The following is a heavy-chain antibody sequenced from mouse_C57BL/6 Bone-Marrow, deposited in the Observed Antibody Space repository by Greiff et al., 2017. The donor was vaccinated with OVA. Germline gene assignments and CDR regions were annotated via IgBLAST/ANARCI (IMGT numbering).Heavy chain of an antibody. CDR3: ARVGDYEAMDY. CDR1: GYTFTSYW. CDR2: IDPSDSET. V-gene: IGHV1-52*01. Sequence: QVQLQQPGAELVRPGSSVKLSCKASGYTFTSYWMHWVKQRPIQGLEWIGNIDPSDSETHYNQKFKDKATLTVDKSSSTAYMQLSSLTSEDSAVYYCARVGDYEAMDYWGQGTSVTVSS. J-gene: IGHJ4*01.